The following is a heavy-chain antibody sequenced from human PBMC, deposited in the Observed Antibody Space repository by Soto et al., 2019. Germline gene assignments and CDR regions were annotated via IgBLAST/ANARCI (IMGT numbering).Heavy chain of an antibody. CDR1: GGSISSYY. CDR3: ARSDGRY. CDR2: IYYSGST. Sequence: PLETLSLTCTVSGGSISSYYWSWIRQPPGKGLEWIGYIYYSGSTNYNTSLKGRVTISVDTSKNQFSLKLSSVTAADTAVYYCARSDGRYWGQGTLVTVSS. V-gene: IGHV4-59*01. J-gene: IGHJ4*02.